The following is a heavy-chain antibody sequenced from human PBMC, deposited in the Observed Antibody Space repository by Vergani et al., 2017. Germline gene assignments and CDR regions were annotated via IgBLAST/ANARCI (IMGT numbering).Heavy chain of an antibody. D-gene: IGHD6-6*01. CDR3: AKGSSIAAHTFDY. J-gene: IGHJ4*02. Sequence: QVQLVESGGGVVQPGRSLRLSCAASGFTFSSYGMHWVRQAPGKGLEWVAVISYDGSNKYYADSVKGRFTISRDNSKNTLYLQMNSLRAEDPAVYYCAKGSSIAAHTFDYWGQGTLVTVSS. V-gene: IGHV3-30*18. CDR2: ISYDGSNK. CDR1: GFTFSSYG.